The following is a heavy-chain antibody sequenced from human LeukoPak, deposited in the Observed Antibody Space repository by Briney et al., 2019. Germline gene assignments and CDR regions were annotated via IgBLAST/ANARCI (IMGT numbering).Heavy chain of an antibody. J-gene: IGHJ4*02. Sequence: ASVKVSCKASGYTFTSYDINWVRQATGQGLEWMGWMNPNSGNTGYAQKFQGRVTMTRNTSISTAYMELGSLRSEDTAVYYCARDGSYIGGVIVSGDYWGQGTLVTVSS. CDR3: ARDGSYIGGVIVSGDY. CDR1: GYTFTSYD. V-gene: IGHV1-8*01. D-gene: IGHD3-16*02. CDR2: MNPNSGNT.